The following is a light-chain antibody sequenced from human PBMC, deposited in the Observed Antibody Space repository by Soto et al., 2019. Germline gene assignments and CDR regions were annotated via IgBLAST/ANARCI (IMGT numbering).Light chain of an antibody. J-gene: IGKJ2*01. Sequence: DIQMTPSPSSLSASVGDRVTLTCRASQSISTYLNWYQQKPGKAPNLLIYAASSLQSGVPSRFSGSGSGTDFPLTISSLQPEDFATYYCQQSYTIPYTFGQETKLEI. CDR3: QQSYTIPYT. CDR2: AAS. V-gene: IGKV1-39*01. CDR1: QSISTY.